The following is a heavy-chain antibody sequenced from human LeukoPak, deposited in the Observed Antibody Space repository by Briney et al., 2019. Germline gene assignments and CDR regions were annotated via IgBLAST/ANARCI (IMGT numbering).Heavy chain of an antibody. J-gene: IGHJ4*02. D-gene: IGHD6-6*01. CDR3: ARLAAWSDY. CDR1: GFSFNNAW. V-gene: IGHV3-30*03. CDR2: IPYDGSNK. Sequence: GGSLRLSCTASGFSFNNAWMNWVRQAPGKGLEWVAVIPYDGSNKYYADSVKGRFTISRDNSKNTLYLQMNSLRAEDTAVYYCARLAAWSDYWGQGTLVTVSS.